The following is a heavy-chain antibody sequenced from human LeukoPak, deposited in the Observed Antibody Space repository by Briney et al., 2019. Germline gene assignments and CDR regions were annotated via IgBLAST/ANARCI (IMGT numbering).Heavy chain of an antibody. CDR1: GFTFSSYA. CDR3: ARDRVGY. Sequence: GRSLRLSCAASGFTFSSYAMHWVRQAPGKGLEWVAVISYDGSNKYYADSVKGRFIISRDNSKNTLYLQMNSLRAEDTAVYYCARDRVGYWGQGTLVTVSS. CDR2: ISYDGSNK. J-gene: IGHJ4*02. V-gene: IGHV3-30*04.